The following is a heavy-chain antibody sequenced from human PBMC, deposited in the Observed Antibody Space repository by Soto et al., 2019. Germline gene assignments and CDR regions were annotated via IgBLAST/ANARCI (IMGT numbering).Heavy chain of an antibody. D-gene: IGHD5-18*01. V-gene: IGHV4-61*08. Sequence: PSETLSLTCTVSGGSISSGGYYWSWIRQPPGKGLEWIGYIYYSGSTNYNPSLKSRVTISVDTSKNQFSLKLSSVTAADTAVYYCATLGYSYGLYFDYWGQGTLVTVSS. CDR1: GGSISSGGYY. CDR3: ATLGYSYGLYFDY. CDR2: IYYSGST. J-gene: IGHJ4*02.